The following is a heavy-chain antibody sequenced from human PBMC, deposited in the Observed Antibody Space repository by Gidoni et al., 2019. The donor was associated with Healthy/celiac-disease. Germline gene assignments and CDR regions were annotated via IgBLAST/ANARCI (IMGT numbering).Heavy chain of an antibody. CDR2: ISSSSSYI. Sequence: EVQLVESGGGLVKPGGSLRLSGAASGFTFSSYSMNWVRQAPGKGLEWVSSISSSSSYIYYADSVKGRFTISRDNAKNSLYLQMNSLRAEDTAVYYCARVPKWLRPHAPRKYYFDYWGQGTLVTVSS. CDR3: ARVPKWLRPHAPRKYYFDY. CDR1: GFTFSSYS. V-gene: IGHV3-21*01. D-gene: IGHD5-12*01. J-gene: IGHJ4*02.